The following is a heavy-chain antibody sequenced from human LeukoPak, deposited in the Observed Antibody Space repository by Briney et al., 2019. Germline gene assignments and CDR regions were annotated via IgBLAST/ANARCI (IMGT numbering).Heavy chain of an antibody. CDR2: ISGSGGST. J-gene: IGHJ4*02. CDR1: GFTFSSYA. V-gene: IGHV3-23*01. D-gene: IGHD3-10*01. CDR3: AKSGRGSGSYRGVYYFDY. Sequence: RPGGSLRLSCAASGFTFSSYAMSWVRQAPGKGLEWVSAISGSGGSTYYADSVKGRFTISRDNSKNTLYLQMNGLRAEDTAVYYCAKSGRGSGSYRGVYYFDYWGQGTLVTVSS.